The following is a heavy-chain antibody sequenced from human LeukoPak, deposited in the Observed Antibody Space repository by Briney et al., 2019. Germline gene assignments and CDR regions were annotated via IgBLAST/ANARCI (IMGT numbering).Heavy chain of an antibody. V-gene: IGHV1-69*06. CDR2: IIPIFGTA. D-gene: IGHD3-22*01. CDR3: AVYYYDSSGYYKSDAFDI. J-gene: IGHJ3*02. CDR1: GGTFSSYA. Sequence: SVKVSCKASGGTFSSYAISWVRQAPGQGLEWMGGIIPIFGTANYAQKFQGRVTITADKSTSTAYMELSSLRSEDTAVYYCAVYYYDSSGYYKSDAFDIWGQGTMVTVSS.